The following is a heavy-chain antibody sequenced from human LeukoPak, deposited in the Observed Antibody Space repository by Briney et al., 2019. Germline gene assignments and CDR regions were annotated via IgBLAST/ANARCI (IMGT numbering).Heavy chain of an antibody. CDR2: ISAYNGNT. J-gene: IGHJ6*03. CDR3: ARSPLGSFYYYYMDV. CDR1: GYTFTSYD. Sequence: GASVKVSCKASGYTFTSYDINWVRQAPGQGLEWMGWISAYNGNTNYAQKLQGRVTMTTDASTSTAYMELRSLRSDDTAVYYCARSPLGSFYYYYMDVWGKGTTVTVSS. V-gene: IGHV1-18*01. D-gene: IGHD6-6*01.